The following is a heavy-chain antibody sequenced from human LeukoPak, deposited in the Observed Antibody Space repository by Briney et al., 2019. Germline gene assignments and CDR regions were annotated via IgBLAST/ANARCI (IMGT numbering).Heavy chain of an antibody. CDR1: GFTFDDYA. CDR3: AKDILHYYDSSGYGYYYYGMDV. CDR2: ISWDGGST. D-gene: IGHD3-22*01. Sequence: GGSLRLSCAASGFTFDDYAMHWVRQAPGKGLEWVSLISWDGGSTYYADSVKGRFTISRDNSKNSLYLQMNSLRAEDTALYYCAKDILHYYDSSGYGYYYYGMDVWGQGTTVTVSS. J-gene: IGHJ6*02. V-gene: IGHV3-43D*03.